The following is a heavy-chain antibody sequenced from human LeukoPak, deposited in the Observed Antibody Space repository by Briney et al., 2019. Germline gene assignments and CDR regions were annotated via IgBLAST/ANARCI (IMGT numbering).Heavy chain of an antibody. Sequence: GGSLRLSCTAFGFTFADDGWSWFRQAPGKGVAGICLIRKKAYGETMEYAASVRGRFAISRDDAKGLAYLQMSSLKAEDTRLYYCVRGMHDYGDANYYFDQWGQGTPVTVSS. CDR3: VRGMHDYGDANYYFDQ. D-gene: IGHD4-17*01. CDR1: GFTFADDG. J-gene: IGHJ4*02. CDR2: IRKKAYGETM. V-gene: IGHV3-49*03.